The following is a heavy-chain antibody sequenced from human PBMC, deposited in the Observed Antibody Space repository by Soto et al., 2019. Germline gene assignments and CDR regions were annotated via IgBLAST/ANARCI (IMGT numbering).Heavy chain of an antibody. J-gene: IGHJ4*02. D-gene: IGHD1-26*01. CDR2: IFWDDER. CDR1: GFSLSKARLG. CDR3: SRALREGLPIYYCDS. V-gene: IGHV2-26*01. Sequence: QVTLKESGPVLVKPTETLTLTCTVSGFSLSKARLGVSWIRQPPGKALEWLAHIFWDDERSYNTSLKSRLTISRDTSQCQVVLTMTNFDPVDTGTYFCSRALREGLPIYYCDSWGQGTLVTVSS.